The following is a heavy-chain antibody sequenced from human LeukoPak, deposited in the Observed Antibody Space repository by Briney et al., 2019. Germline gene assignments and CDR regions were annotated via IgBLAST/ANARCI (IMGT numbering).Heavy chain of an antibody. D-gene: IGHD2-15*01. V-gene: IGHV3-23*05. J-gene: IGHJ4*02. CDR2: IGSDNKP. CDR1: GFTFSAYA. Sequence: GGSLRLSCEASGFTFSAYAMTWVRQAPGQGLEWVSSIGSDNKPHYSESVKGRFAISRDNPKSMLFLQLNSLRAEDTAVYYCAKPDTETDIVVVVAAPPPFDYWGQGTLVTVPS. CDR3: AKPDTETDIVVVVAAPPPFDY.